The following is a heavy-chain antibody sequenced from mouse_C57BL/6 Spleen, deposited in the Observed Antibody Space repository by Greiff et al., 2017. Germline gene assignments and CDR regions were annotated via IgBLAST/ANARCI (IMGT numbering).Heavy chain of an antibody. CDR1: GFSFTSYG. D-gene: IGHD2-4*01. J-gene: IGHJ3*01. V-gene: IGHV2-2*02. CDR3: ARPYYDYAGFAY. CDR2: IWSGGSP. Sequence: VQLQQSGPGLVQPSQSLSITCTVTGFSFTSYGVHWVRQSPGKGLEWLGVIWSGGSPDYNAAFISRLIISKDNSKSQVFFKMNNLQAIDTAIYYCARPYYDYAGFAYWGQGTLVTVSA.